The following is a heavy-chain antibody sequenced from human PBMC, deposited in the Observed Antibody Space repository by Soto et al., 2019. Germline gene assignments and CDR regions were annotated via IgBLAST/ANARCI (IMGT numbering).Heavy chain of an antibody. J-gene: IGHJ4*02. CDR1: GFSLSTSGVG. CDR3: AHSRDYDFWSGYPYYFDY. V-gene: IGHV2-5*02. Sequence: SGPTLVKPTQTLTLTCTFSGFSLSTSGVGVGWIRQPPGKALEWLALIYWDDDKRYSPSLKSRLTITKDTSKNQVVLTMTNMDPVDTATYYCAHSRDYDFWSGYPYYFDYWGQGTLVTVSS. CDR2: IYWDDDK. D-gene: IGHD3-3*01.